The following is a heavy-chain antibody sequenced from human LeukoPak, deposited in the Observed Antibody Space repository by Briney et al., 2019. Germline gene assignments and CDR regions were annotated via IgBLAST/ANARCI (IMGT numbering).Heavy chain of an antibody. CDR1: GFTFSSYA. CDR3: AKEFGDGYNYPFDN. CDR2: ISGSAAST. J-gene: IGHJ4*02. Sequence: PGGSLRLSCAASGFTFSSYAMSWVRQAPGKGLEWVSGISGSAASTYYADSVKGRFTIFRDNSKSTLYLQMNSLRAEDTAVYYCAKEFGDGYNYPFDNWGQGILVTVSS. V-gene: IGHV3-23*01. D-gene: IGHD5-24*01.